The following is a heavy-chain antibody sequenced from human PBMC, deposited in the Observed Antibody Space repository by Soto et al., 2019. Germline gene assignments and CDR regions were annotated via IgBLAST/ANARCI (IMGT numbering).Heavy chain of an antibody. D-gene: IGHD6-19*01. Sequence: EVQLVESGGGLVQPGGSLRLSCAASGFTFRNYWMHWVRQVPGKGLVWVSRINSDGGSTSYADSVKGRFIISRDNAKNTLYLQMNSLRADDTAVYYCARLEVAGTVRWFDPWGQGTLVTVSS. CDR3: ARLEVAGTVRWFDP. CDR2: INSDGGST. J-gene: IGHJ5*02. V-gene: IGHV3-74*01. CDR1: GFTFRNYW.